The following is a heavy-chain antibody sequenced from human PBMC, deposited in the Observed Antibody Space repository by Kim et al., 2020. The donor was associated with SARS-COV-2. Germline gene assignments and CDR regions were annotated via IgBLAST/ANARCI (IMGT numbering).Heavy chain of an antibody. Sequence: SVKVSCKASGFTFTSSAVQWVRQARGQRLEWIGWIVVGSGNTNYAQKFQERVTITRDMSTSTAYMELSSLRSEDTAVYYCAAEHHQYYDFWSGYKSDRGFDLWGRGTLVTVSS. CDR1: GFTFTSSA. V-gene: IGHV1-58*01. D-gene: IGHD3-3*01. CDR3: AAEHHQYYDFWSGYKSDRGFDL. J-gene: IGHJ2*01. CDR2: IVVGSGNT.